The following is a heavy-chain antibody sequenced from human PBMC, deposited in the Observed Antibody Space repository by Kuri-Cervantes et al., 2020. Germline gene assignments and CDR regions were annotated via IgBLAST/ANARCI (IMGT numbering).Heavy chain of an antibody. CDR2: IYSGGST. CDR3: ARGVGYSNSGRFDP. V-gene: IGHV3-53*05. CDR1: GFTFSSYS. J-gene: IGHJ5*02. D-gene: IGHD4-11*01. Sequence: GESLKISCAASGFTFSSYSMNWVRQAPGKGLEWVSVIYSGGSTYYADSVKGRFTISRDNSKNTLYLQMNSLRAEDTAVYYCARGVGYSNSGRFDPWGQGTLVTVSS.